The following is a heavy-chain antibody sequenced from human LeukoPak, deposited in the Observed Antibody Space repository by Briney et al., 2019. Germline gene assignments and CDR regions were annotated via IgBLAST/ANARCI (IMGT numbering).Heavy chain of an antibody. D-gene: IGHD6-13*01. V-gene: IGHV4-38-2*02. Sequence: SETLSLTCTVSGYSISSGYYWGWIRQPPGKGLEWIGSIYHSGSTYYNPSLKSRVTISVDTSKNQFSLKLSSVTAADTAVYYCASLSSSRYYYGMDVWGQGTTVTVSS. J-gene: IGHJ6*02. CDR2: IYHSGST. CDR3: ASLSSSRYYYGMDV. CDR1: GYSISSGYY.